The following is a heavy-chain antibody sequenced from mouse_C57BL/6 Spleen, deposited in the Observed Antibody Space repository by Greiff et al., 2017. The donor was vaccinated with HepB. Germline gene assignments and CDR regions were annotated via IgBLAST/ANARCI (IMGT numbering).Heavy chain of an antibody. CDR1: GFTFSDYY. CDR3: ARENGSVYAMDY. J-gene: IGHJ4*01. CDR2: INYDGSST. V-gene: IGHV5-16*01. D-gene: IGHD1-1*01. Sequence: EVQLVESEGGLVQPGSSMKLSCTASGFTFSDYYMAWVRQVPEKGLEWVANINYDGSSTYYLDSLKSRFIISRDNAKNILYLQMSSLKSEDTATYYCARENGSVYAMDYWGQGTSVTVSS.